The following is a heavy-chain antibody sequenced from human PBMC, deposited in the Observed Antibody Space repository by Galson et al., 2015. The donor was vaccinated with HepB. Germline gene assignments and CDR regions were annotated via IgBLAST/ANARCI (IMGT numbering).Heavy chain of an antibody. Sequence: SLRLSCAASGFTFTNYWMSWVRQAPGKGLEWVANIKQDGSEKYYVDSVKGRFSISRDNAKSSLYLQMNSLRAEDTAVYYCARNRGSGWYDSTHYYGMDVWGRGTTVTVSS. CDR2: IKQDGSEK. D-gene: IGHD6-19*01. J-gene: IGHJ6*02. CDR3: ARNRGSGWYDSTHYYGMDV. CDR1: GFTFTNYW. V-gene: IGHV3-7*03.